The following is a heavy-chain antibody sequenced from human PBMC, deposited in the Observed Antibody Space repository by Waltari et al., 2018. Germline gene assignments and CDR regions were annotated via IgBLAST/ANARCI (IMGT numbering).Heavy chain of an antibody. CDR2: ASDSGGSS. CDR1: GFSFSHYA. V-gene: IGHV3-23*01. Sequence: EVQLLESGGGLVQPGGSLRLSCAASGFSFSHYAMSWVRQVQGKGLEWVSAASDSGGSSYYADSVKGRFTISRDNSKNMLYLQMKYLSAEDTAVYYCARTGSRAYWGQGTLVTVSS. CDR3: ARTGSRAY. D-gene: IGHD3-9*01. J-gene: IGHJ4*02.